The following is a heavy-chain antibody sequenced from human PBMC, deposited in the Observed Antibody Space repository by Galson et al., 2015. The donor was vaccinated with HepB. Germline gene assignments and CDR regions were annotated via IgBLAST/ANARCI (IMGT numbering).Heavy chain of an antibody. CDR3: VRDTSRAYSHMDV. Sequence: SVKVSCKASGYTFTTYPMNWVRQAPGQGLEWMGWINTNTGNPTYAQGFTGRFVFSLDTFVSTAYLQISSLNAEDTAVYYCVRDTSRAYSHMDVWGQGTTVTVSS. D-gene: IGHD2-2*01. J-gene: IGHJ6*02. CDR1: GYTFTTYP. V-gene: IGHV7-4-1*02. CDR2: INTNTGNP.